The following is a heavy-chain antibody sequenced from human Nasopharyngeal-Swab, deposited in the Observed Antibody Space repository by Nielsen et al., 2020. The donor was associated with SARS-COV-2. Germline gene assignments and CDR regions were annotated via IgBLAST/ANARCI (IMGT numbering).Heavy chain of an antibody. Sequence: WIRQPPGKGLEWVSAISGGGGSTYYADSVKGRFIISRDNSKNTLLLQMNSLRAEDTAVYYCAKDQGGSSWYGGAYYYYGMDVWGQGTTGTVSS. J-gene: IGHJ6*02. CDR3: AKDQGGSSWYGGAYYYYGMDV. CDR2: ISGGGGST. D-gene: IGHD6-13*01. V-gene: IGHV3-23*01.